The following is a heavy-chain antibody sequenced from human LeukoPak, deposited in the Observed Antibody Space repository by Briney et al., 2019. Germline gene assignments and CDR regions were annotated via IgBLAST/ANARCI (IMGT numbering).Heavy chain of an antibody. V-gene: IGHV4-39*07. J-gene: IGHJ5*02. CDR3: ARSVGRLWLQVGDDHFDP. Sequence: PSETLSLTCAVSGGSISSSSYYWGWIRQPPGKGLEWIGSVYYSGSTSYTPSLKSRVTISVDTSKNQFSLKLSSVTAADTAVYYCARSVGRLWLQVGDDHFDPWGQGTLVTVSS. CDR2: VYYSGST. D-gene: IGHD5-18*01. CDR1: GGSISSSSYY.